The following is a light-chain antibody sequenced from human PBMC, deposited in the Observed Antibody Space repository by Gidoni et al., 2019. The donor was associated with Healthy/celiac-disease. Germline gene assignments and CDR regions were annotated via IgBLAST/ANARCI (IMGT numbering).Light chain of an antibody. V-gene: IGKV3-11*01. CDR2: DAS. CDR3: QQRSNWPPRDT. CDR1: QSVSSY. J-gene: IGKJ2*01. Sequence: EIVLTQSPATPSLSPGERATLSCRASQSVSSYLAWYQQKPGQAPRLLIYDASNRATGIPARFSGSGSGTDFTLTISSLEPEDFAVYYCQQRSNWPPRDTFXQXTKLEIK.